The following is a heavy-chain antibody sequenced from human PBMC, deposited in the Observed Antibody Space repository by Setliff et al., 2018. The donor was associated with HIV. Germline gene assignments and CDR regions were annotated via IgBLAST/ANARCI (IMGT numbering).Heavy chain of an antibody. J-gene: IGHJ5*02. V-gene: IGHV4-39*01. CDR1: GGASSSSSYY. CDR3: ARHGLLWFGAGYNWFDP. D-gene: IGHD3-10*01. Sequence: SETLSLTCTVSGGASSSSSYYWGWIRQPPGKGLEWIGSIYYSGSTYYNPSLKSRVTISLDTSKNQFSLKLSLVTAADTSVYYCARHGLLWFGAGYNWFDPWGQGTLVTVSS. CDR2: IYYSGST.